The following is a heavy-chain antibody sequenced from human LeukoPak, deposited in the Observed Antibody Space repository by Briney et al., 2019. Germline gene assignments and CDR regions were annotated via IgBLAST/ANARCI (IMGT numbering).Heavy chain of an antibody. Sequence: GGSLRLSCAASGFTVSTNYLSWVRQAPGKGLGWVSVIYSGGTTHYADSVKGRFTISRDNSKNTLYLQMNSLRVEDTAVYYCARTYYYDSSGPDWGQGTLVTVSS. V-gene: IGHV3-66*01. D-gene: IGHD3-22*01. CDR1: GFTVSTNY. CDR3: ARTYYYDSSGPD. J-gene: IGHJ4*02. CDR2: IYSGGTT.